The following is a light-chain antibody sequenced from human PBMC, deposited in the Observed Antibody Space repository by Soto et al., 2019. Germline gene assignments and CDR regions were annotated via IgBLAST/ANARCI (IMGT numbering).Light chain of an antibody. V-gene: IGLV2-14*01. CDR2: EVS. Sequence: QSALTQPASVSGSPGQSITISCSGTSSDVGGYKYVSWYQQHTGKAPKLRIYEVSNRPSGVSDRFSGSKSGNTASLTISGLQAEDEADYYCCSYTSSTTYVFGTGTKLTVL. CDR3: CSYTSSTTYV. CDR1: SSDVGGYKY. J-gene: IGLJ1*01.